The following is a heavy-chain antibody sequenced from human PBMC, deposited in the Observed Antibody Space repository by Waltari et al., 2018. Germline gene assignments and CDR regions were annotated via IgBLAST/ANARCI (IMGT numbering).Heavy chain of an antibody. CDR2: IYSGGNT. J-gene: IGHJ4*02. V-gene: IGHV3-66*01. CDR3: ARVGGAAGGY. CDR1: GVTVSNNY. D-gene: IGHD3-10*01. Sequence: EVQLVESGGGLVQPGGSLRLSCAASGVTVSNNYMSWVRQAPGKGLEGVSVIYSGGNTYYADSVKGRFTISRDSSKNTLHLQMNSLGVEDTAVYYCARVGGAAGGYWGQGTLVTVSS.